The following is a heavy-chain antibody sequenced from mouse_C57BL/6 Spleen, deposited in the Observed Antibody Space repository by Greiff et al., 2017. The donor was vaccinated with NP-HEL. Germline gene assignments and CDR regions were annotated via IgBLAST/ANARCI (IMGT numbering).Heavy chain of an antibody. Sequence: EVQLQQSGPELVKPGASVKISCKASGYTFTDYYMNWVKQSHGKSLEWIGDINPNNGGTSYNQKFKGKATLTVDKSSSTAYMELRSLTSEDSAVYYCARSYDSFDYWGQGTTLTVSS. V-gene: IGHV1-26*01. CDR1: GYTFTDYY. D-gene: IGHD2-4*01. J-gene: IGHJ2*01. CDR2: INPNNGGT. CDR3: ARSYDSFDY.